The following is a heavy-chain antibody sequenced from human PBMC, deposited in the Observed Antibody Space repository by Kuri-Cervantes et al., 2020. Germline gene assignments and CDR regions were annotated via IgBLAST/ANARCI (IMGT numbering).Heavy chain of an antibody. J-gene: IGHJ3*01. CDR2: IYYSGST. V-gene: IGHV4-39*07. CDR3: ARVLWRGGNDH. Sequence: SETLSLTCTVSGGSISSSSYYWGWIRQPPGKGLEWIGSIYYSGSTYYNPSLKSRVTISVDTSKNQFSLKLSSVTAADTAVYYCARVLWRGGNDHWGQGTKVTVSS. CDR1: GGSISSSSYY. D-gene: IGHD2-15*01.